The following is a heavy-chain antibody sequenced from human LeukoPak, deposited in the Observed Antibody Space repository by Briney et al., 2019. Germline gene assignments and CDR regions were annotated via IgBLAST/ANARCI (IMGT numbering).Heavy chain of an antibody. Sequence: GGSLRLSCAASGFTLSSYWMHWVRQAPGKGLVWVSRINSDGSSTSYADSVKGRFTISRDNAKNTLYLQMNSLRAEDTAVYYCARDRFAVAYFDYWGQGTLVTVSS. CDR2: INSDGSST. D-gene: IGHD6-19*01. V-gene: IGHV3-74*01. CDR1: GFTLSSYW. J-gene: IGHJ4*02. CDR3: ARDRFAVAYFDY.